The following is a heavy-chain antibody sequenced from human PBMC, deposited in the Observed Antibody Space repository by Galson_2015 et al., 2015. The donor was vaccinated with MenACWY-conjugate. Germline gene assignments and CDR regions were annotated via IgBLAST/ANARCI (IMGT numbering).Heavy chain of an antibody. D-gene: IGHD6-19*01. Sequence: LSLTCTVSGGSASSSGYYWTWIRQPPGKGLEWIGLIYDSGTTKYNPSLKTRITMSLDTSENQFSLKLSSVTAADTAVYYCARWVAVKMIEYCGQGTLVTVSS. CDR3: ARWVAVKMIEY. CDR1: GGSASSSGYY. V-gene: IGHV4-61*08. CDR2: IYDSGTT. J-gene: IGHJ4*02.